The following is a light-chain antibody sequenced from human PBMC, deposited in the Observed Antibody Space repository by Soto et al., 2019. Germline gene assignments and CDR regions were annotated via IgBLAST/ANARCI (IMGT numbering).Light chain of an antibody. Sequence: QSALTQPASLSGSPGQSITISCTGTSSDIGAYDYVSWFQQHPGKAPKLMISEVNNRPSGVSNRFSGSKSGNTASLTISGLQTEDEADYYCSSYTSIITVVFGGGTQLTVL. J-gene: IGLJ2*01. V-gene: IGLV2-14*01. CDR2: EVN. CDR3: SSYTSIITVV. CDR1: SSDIGAYDY.